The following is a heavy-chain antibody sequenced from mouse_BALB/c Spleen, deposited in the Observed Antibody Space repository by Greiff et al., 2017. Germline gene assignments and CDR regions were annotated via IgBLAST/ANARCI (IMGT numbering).Heavy chain of an antibody. Sequence: EVKVEESGGGLVQPGGSMKLSCVASGFTFSNYWMNWVRQSPEKGLEWVAEIRLKSNNYATHYAESVKGRFTISRDDSKSSVYLQMNNLRAEDTGIYYCTRTYGNYGAMDYWGQGTSVTVSS. D-gene: IGHD2-10*02. J-gene: IGHJ4*01. CDR2: IRLKSNNYAT. V-gene: IGHV6-6*02. CDR1: GFTFSNYW. CDR3: TRTYGNYGAMDY.